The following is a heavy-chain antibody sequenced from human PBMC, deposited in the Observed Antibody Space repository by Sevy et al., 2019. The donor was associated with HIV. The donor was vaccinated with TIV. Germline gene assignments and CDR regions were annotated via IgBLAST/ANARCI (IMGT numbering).Heavy chain of an antibody. CDR1: GFTFSSYG. CDR3: AKCPSPMITFGGVADY. J-gene: IGHJ4*02. V-gene: IGHV3-30*02. Sequence: GGSLRLSCAASGFTFSSYGMHWVRQAPGKGLEWVAFIRYDGSTKYYADSVKGRFTISRDNSKNSLYLKMKSLRAVDTAVYYCAKCPSPMITFGGVADYWGQGTLVTVSS. D-gene: IGHD3-16*01. CDR2: IRYDGSTK.